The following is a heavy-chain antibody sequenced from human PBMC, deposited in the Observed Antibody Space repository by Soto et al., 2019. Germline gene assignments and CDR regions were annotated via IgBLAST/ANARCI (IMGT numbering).Heavy chain of an antibody. CDR2: ISSSSGTI. CDR1: GFTFSNYN. J-gene: IGHJ5*02. V-gene: IGHV3-48*01. Sequence: GGSLRLSCAASGFTFSNYNMNWVRQAPGKGLEWVSYISSSSGTIYYADSVKGRFTISRDNAKDSLYLQMNSLRAEDTAVYYCAREYCSSTSCLNWFDPWGQGTLVTVSS. CDR3: AREYCSSTSCLNWFDP. D-gene: IGHD2-2*01.